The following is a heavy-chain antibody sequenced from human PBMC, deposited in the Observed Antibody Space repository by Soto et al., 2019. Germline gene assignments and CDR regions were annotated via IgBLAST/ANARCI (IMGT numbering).Heavy chain of an antibody. Sequence: GALRLSCAASGFTFSSYAMSWVRQAPGKGLEWVSAISGSGGSTYYADSVKGRFTISRDNSKNTLYLQMNSLRAEDTAVYYCAKDQGDTIFGVVIIGPYGMDVWGQGTTVTVSS. J-gene: IGHJ6*02. CDR3: AKDQGDTIFGVVIIGPYGMDV. CDR2: ISGSGGST. CDR1: GFTFSSYA. V-gene: IGHV3-23*01. D-gene: IGHD3-3*01.